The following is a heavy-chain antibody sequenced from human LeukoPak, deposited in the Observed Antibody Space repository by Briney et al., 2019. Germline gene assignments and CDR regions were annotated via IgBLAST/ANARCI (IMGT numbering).Heavy chain of an antibody. V-gene: IGHV3-23*01. CDR2: ISGSGGST. J-gene: IGHJ4*02. CDR1: GFTFSSYA. CDR3: TPTSGWYPRFDY. D-gene: IGHD6-19*01. Sequence: GGSLRLSCAASGFTFSSYAMSWVRQAPGKGLEWVSAISGSGGSTYYAGSVKGRFTISRDNSKNTLYLQMNSLRAEDTAVYYCTPTSGWYPRFDYWGQGTLVTVSS.